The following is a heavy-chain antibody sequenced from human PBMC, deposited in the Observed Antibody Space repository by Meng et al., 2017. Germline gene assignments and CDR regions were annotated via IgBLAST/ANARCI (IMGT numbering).Heavy chain of an antibody. CDR2: ISGSGGST. Sequence: GGSLRLSCAASGFTFSSYAMSWVRQAPGEGLEWVSAISGSGGSTYYADSVKGRFTISRDNSKNTLYLQMNSLRAEDTAVYYCARGPNAGYSSGWRFDYWGQGTLVTVSS. CDR3: ARGPNAGYSSGWRFDY. CDR1: GFTFSSYA. J-gene: IGHJ4*02. D-gene: IGHD6-19*01. V-gene: IGHV3-23*01.